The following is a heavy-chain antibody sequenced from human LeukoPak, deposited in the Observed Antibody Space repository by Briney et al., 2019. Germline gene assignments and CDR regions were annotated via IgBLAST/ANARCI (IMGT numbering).Heavy chain of an antibody. CDR2: SYQSGST. CDR1: GYSISSGYY. CDR3: ARVFSVRGLRIFDY. D-gene: IGHD3-10*01. Sequence: SETLSLTCTVSGYSISSGYYWGWIGPRPGKGLEWIGRSYQSGSTYYNPSLKSRVPLSVDPSNTQFSLKLSSVTAADPAVYYCARVFSVRGLRIFDYWGQGTLVTVPS. V-gene: IGHV4-38-2*02. J-gene: IGHJ4*02.